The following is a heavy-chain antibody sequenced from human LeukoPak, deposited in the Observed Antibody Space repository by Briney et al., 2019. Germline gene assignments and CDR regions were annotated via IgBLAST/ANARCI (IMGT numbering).Heavy chain of an antibody. V-gene: IGHV4-4*02. CDR3: SRENGAFSPFGF. J-gene: IGHJ4*02. Sequence: PSETLSLTCGVSGGSISTTNWWSWVRQSPGQGLEWIGEISLSGLTNYSPSLSGRVAMSLDKPKNQLSLNLSSVTAADTAVYYCSRENGAFSPFGFWGQGTLVTVPS. D-gene: IGHD2-8*01. CDR1: GGSISTTNW. CDR2: ISLSGLT.